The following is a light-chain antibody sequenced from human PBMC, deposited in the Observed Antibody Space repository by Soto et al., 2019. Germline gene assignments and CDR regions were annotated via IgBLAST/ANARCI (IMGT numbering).Light chain of an antibody. V-gene: IGKV3-15*01. CDR3: QQYDDWPPA. CDR1: QSVSSK. J-gene: IGKJ4*01. CDR2: GAS. Sequence: ETVMTQSRATLSLSPGERATLSCRASQSVSSKLIWYQQKPGQAPRFLIYGASTRATGIPARFRGSGSGTEFTLTIDSLQSEDLAVYYCQQYDDWPPAFGGGTKVEIK.